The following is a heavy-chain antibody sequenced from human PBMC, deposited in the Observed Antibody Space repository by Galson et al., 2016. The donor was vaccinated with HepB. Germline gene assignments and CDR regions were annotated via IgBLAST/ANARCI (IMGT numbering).Heavy chain of an antibody. CDR1: GGSISFTSSY. J-gene: IGHJ4*02. CDR2: IYYSGST. D-gene: IGHD3-10*01. Sequence: SETLSLTCTVSGGSISFTSSYWSWIRQTPGKGLEWIGYIYYSGSTTYNPSLRSRVTISVDTSKNQFSLKLSSVTAADTAVYYCVRGDYYGLSTNWGQGTLVAISS. CDR3: VRGDYYGLSTN. V-gene: IGHV4-61*01.